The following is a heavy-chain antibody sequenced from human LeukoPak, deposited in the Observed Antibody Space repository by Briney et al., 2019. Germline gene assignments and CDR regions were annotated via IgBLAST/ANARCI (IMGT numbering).Heavy chain of an antibody. J-gene: IGHJ4*02. Sequence: GRSLRPSCAASGFTFSSYGMHWVRQAPGKGLEWVAVISYDGSNKYYADSVKGRFTISRDNSKNTLYLQMNSLRAEDTAVYYCAKDPFIAAAGRVYYFDYWGQGTLVTVSS. CDR3: AKDPFIAAAGRVYYFDY. CDR1: GFTFSSYG. D-gene: IGHD6-13*01. V-gene: IGHV3-30*18. CDR2: ISYDGSNK.